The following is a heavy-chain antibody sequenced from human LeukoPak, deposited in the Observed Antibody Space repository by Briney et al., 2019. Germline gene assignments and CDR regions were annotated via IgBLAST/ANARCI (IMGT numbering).Heavy chain of an antibody. CDR1: GFTFSDYY. V-gene: IGHV3-11*06. D-gene: IGHD2-2*01. CDR2: ISANSGYI. Sequence: GGSLRLSCAASGFTFSDYYMSWIRQAPGKGLEWVSYISANSGYIKFADSVRGRSTISRDNAKNSLYLQMNSLRAEDTAVYYCARDVSRVVPAARYFDYWGQGTLVTVSS. J-gene: IGHJ4*02. CDR3: ARDVSRVVPAARYFDY.